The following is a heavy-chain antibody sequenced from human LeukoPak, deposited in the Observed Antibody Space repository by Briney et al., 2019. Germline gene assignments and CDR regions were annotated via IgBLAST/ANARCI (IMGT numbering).Heavy chain of an antibody. V-gene: IGHV1-2*02. CDR3: ARDHYDILTGFWHY. CDR1: GYTFTGYY. Sequence: RASVKVSCKASGYTFTGYYMHWVRQAPGQGLEWMGWINPNSGGTNYAQKFQGRVTMTRDTSISTAYMELSRLRSDDTAVYYCARDHYDILTGFWHYWGQGTLVTVSS. CDR2: INPNSGGT. D-gene: IGHD3-9*01. J-gene: IGHJ4*02.